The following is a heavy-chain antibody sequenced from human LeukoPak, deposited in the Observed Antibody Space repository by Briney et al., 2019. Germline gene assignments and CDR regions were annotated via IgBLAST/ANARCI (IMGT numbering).Heavy chain of an antibody. CDR3: ARDRSSSWYEDYYMDV. Sequence: GGSLRLSCAASGFTFSSYAMSWVRQAPGKGLEWVSSISSSSSYIYYADSVKGRFTISRDNAKNSLYLQMNSLRAEDTAVYYCARDRSSSWYEDYYMDVWGKGTTVTVSS. CDR1: GFTFSSYA. CDR2: ISSSSSYI. V-gene: IGHV3-21*01. J-gene: IGHJ6*03. D-gene: IGHD6-13*01.